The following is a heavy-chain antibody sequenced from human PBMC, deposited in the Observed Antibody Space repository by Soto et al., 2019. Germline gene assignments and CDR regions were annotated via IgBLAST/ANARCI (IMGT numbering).Heavy chain of an antibody. CDR3: ARSRDYPNSYYFDY. CDR1: GYTFTIYG. J-gene: IGHJ4*02. CDR2: ISAYNGNT. D-gene: IGHD4-17*01. Sequence: ASVKVSCKASGYTFTIYGISWVLQAPGQGLEWMGWISAYNGNTNYAQKLQGRVTMTTDTSTSTAYMELRSLRSDDTAVYYCARSRDYPNSYYFDYWGQGTLVTVSS. V-gene: IGHV1-18*01.